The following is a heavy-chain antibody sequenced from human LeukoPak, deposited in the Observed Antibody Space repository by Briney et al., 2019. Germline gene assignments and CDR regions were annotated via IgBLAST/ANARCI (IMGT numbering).Heavy chain of an antibody. CDR1: GGSISSGDYY. CDR2: IYYSGST. Sequence: KPSETLSLTCTVSGGSISSGDYYWSWIRQPPGKGLEWIGYIYYSGSTYYNPSLKSRITISVDTSNNQFSLKLSSVTAADTAVYYCARAGTRWLQFLGYDYWGQGTLVTVSS. D-gene: IGHD5-24*01. J-gene: IGHJ4*02. V-gene: IGHV4-30-4*02. CDR3: ARAGTRWLQFLGYDY.